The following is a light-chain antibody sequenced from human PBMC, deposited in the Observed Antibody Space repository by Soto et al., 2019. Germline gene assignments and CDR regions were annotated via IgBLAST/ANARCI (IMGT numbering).Light chain of an antibody. V-gene: IGKV3-20*01. J-gene: IGKJ1*01. CDR2: GAS. CDR3: QKYGSSPQT. Sequence: EIVLTQSPGTLSLSPGERATLSCRASQSVSTNYLAWYQQKPGQAPRLLIYGASSRATVIPARFSGSGSGTDFTLTISRLEPEDFAAYYCQKYGSSPQTFGQGTKVDIK. CDR1: QSVSTNY.